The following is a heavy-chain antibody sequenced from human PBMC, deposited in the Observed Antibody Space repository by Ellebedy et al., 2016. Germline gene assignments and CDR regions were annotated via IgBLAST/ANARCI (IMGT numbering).Heavy chain of an antibody. CDR1: GFTFSIAG. CDR3: ARDELVRGVIVSFYGMDV. J-gene: IGHJ6*02. Sequence: GESLKISXAASGFTFSIAGMTWVRQAPGKGLEWVATIVFSGTATYYADSVKGRFIISRDNTKNSLFLQMNSLGVEDTAVYYCARDELVRGVIVSFYGMDVWGQGTTVTVSS. CDR2: IVFSGTAT. D-gene: IGHD3-10*01. V-gene: IGHV3-21*01.